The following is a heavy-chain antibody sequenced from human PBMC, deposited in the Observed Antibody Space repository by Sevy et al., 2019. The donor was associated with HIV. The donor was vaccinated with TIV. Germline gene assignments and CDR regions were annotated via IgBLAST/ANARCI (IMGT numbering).Heavy chain of an antibody. CDR3: ARDFPVGTTSTFDY. D-gene: IGHD1-26*01. V-gene: IGHV3-21*01. CDR1: VFTFSNYN. J-gene: IGHJ4*02. CDR2: ITGSSNYI. Sequence: GGSLRLSCAASVFTFSNYNMNWVRQAPGKGLEWVSSITGSSNYIYYADSLKGRFTASRDNAKNSLYLQMNSLRAEDTAVYYCARDFPVGTTSTFDYWGQGTLVTVSS.